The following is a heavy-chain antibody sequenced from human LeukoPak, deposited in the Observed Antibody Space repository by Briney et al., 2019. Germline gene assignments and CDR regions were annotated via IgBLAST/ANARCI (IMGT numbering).Heavy chain of an antibody. CDR3: ARQSLSYYYGSGSYRHYYYYYMDV. Sequence: GESLKISCKGSGYSFTSYWIGWVRQMPGKGLEWMGIIYPGDSDTRYSPSFQGQVTISADKSISTAYLQWSSLKASDTAMYYCARQSLSYYYGSGSYRHYYYYYMDVWGKGTTVTVSS. CDR2: IYPGDSDT. D-gene: IGHD3-10*01. J-gene: IGHJ6*03. V-gene: IGHV5-51*01. CDR1: GYSFTSYW.